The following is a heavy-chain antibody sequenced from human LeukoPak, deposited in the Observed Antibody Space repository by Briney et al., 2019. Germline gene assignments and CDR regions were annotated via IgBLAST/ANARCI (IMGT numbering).Heavy chain of an antibody. CDR2: IIPIFGTA. J-gene: IGHJ5*02. CDR3: ARVAARGYCSSTSCYGYNWFDP. CDR1: GGTFSSYA. V-gene: IGHV1-69*05. Sequence: SVKVSCKASGGTFSSYAISWVRQAPGQGLEWMGGIIPIFGTANYAQKFQGRVTITRNTSISTAYMELSSLRSEDTAVYYCARVAARGYCSSTSCYGYNWFDPWGQGTLVTVSS. D-gene: IGHD2-2*01.